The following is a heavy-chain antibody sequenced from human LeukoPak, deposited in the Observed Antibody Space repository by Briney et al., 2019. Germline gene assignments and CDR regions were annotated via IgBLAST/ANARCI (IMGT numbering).Heavy chain of an antibody. CDR2: TNPSGGST. D-gene: IGHD5-24*01. CDR1: GYTFTSYY. V-gene: IGHV1-46*01. Sequence: ASVKVSCKASGYTFTSYYMHWVRQAPGQGLEWMGITNPSGGSTSYAQKFQGRVTMTRDTSTSTVYMELSSLRSEDTAVYYCARGSRWLQLGRYFDYWGRGTLVTVSS. J-gene: IGHJ4*02. CDR3: ARGSRWLQLGRYFDY.